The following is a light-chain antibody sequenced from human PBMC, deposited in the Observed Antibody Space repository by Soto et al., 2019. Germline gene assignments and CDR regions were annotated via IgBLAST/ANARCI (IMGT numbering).Light chain of an antibody. CDR1: QSISTY. J-gene: IGKJ5*01. Sequence: DIHMTQCPSSLSPSVGNRVTITCRASQSISTYLTWYQKKPGKAPNLLIYDASRLQSGVPSRFSGSGGGTDFTLTISSVPPEDVATYFCQQSYMAAITFGQGTRLEIK. CDR2: DAS. V-gene: IGKV1-39*01. CDR3: QQSYMAAIT.